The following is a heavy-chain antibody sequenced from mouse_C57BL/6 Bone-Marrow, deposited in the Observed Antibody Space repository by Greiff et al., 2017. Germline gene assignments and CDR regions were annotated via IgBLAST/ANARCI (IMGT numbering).Heavy chain of an antibody. Sequence: EVMLVEPGGGLVQPGGSLKLSCAASGFTFSDYYMYWVRQTPEKRLEWVAYISNGGGSTYYPDTVKGRFTISRDNAKNTLYLQMSRLTSEDSAMYYCASHGSRYWYFDVWGTGTTVTVSS. CDR2: ISNGGGST. J-gene: IGHJ1*03. V-gene: IGHV5-12*01. CDR1: GFTFSDYY. D-gene: IGHD1-1*01. CDR3: ASHGSRYWYFDV.